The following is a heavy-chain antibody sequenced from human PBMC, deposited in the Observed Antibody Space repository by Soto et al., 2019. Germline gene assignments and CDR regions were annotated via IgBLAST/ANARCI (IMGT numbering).Heavy chain of an antibody. V-gene: IGHV1-24*01. CDR1: AYTLTELS. J-gene: IGHJ5*02. CDR3: ATTPIVLVPAADGYWFDP. D-gene: IGHD2-2*01. Sequence: EASVKVSCKVSAYTLTELSMHWVRQAPGKGLEWMGGFDPEDGETIYAQKFQGRVTMTEDTSTDTAYMELSSLRSEDTAVYYCATTPIVLVPAADGYWFDPWGQGTLVTVSS. CDR2: FDPEDGET.